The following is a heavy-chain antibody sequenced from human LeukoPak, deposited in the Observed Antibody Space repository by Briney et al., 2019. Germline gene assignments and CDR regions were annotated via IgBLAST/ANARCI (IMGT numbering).Heavy chain of an antibody. CDR1: GGSICSYY. CDR2: IYYSGST. V-gene: IGHV4-59*01. CDR3: ARGRPQNY. J-gene: IGHJ4*02. Sequence: PSETLSLTCTVSGGSICSYYWSCIPPPPGKGREWIGYIYYSGSTKYNPSLKSRVTISVDTSKNQFSLKLSSVTAADTAVYYCARGRPQNYWGQGTLVTVSS.